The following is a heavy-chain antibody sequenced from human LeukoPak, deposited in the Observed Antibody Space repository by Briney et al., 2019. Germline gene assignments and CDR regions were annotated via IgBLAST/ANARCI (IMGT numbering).Heavy chain of an antibody. CDR3: ARADWGSIDY. D-gene: IGHD7-27*01. J-gene: IGHJ4*02. CDR2: IAQAGSEK. Sequence: GGSLRLSCATSGFTFSSYSMIWVRQAPGKGLECVANIAQAGSEKYYVDSVKGRFTISRDNAKNSLYLQMNSLRVEDTAVYYCARADWGSIDYWGQGTRVTVSS. CDR1: GFTFSSYS. V-gene: IGHV3-7*03.